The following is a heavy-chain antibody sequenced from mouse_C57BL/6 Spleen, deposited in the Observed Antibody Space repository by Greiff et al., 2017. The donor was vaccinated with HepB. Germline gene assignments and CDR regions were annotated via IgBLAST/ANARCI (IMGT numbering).Heavy chain of an antibody. CDR3: ARHEELRRGDWFAY. J-gene: IGHJ3*01. CDR1: GYTFTEYT. CDR2: FYPGSGSI. V-gene: IGHV1-62-2*01. Sequence: VQLQESGAELVKPGASVKLSCKASGYTFTEYTIHWVKQRSGQGLEWIGGFYPGSGSIKYNEKFKDKATLTADKSSSTVYMELIRLTSEDSAVYCCARHEELRRGDWFAYWGQGTLVTVSA.